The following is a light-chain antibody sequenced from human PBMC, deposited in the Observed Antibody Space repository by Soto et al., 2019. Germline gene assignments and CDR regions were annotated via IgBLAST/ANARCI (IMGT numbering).Light chain of an antibody. CDR2: GAS. J-gene: IGKJ2*01. CDR3: QQYNNWPYT. V-gene: IGKV3-15*01. CDR1: QSVSSK. Sequence: EIVMTQSPATLSVSPGERVTLSCRASQSVSSKLAWYQQKPGQAPRLLLYGASTRATGIPARFSGSGSGTEFTLTISSLQSEDFVVYYCQQYNNWPYTFGQGTELEIK.